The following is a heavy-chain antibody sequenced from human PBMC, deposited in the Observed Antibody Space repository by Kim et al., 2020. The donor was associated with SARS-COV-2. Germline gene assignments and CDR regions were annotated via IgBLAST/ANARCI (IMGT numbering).Heavy chain of an antibody. V-gene: IGHV3-33*01. D-gene: IGHD3-10*01. CDR3: ARDCHNERVWFYDSRSRYGMDV. CDR2: IWYDGSNK. CDR1: GFTFSSYG. J-gene: IGHJ6*02. Sequence: GGSLRLSCAASGFTFSSYGMHWVRQAPGKGLEWVAVIWYDGSNKYYADSVKGRFTISRDNSKNTLYLQMNSLRAEDTAVYYCARDCHNERVWFYDSRSRYGMDVWGQGTTVTVSS.